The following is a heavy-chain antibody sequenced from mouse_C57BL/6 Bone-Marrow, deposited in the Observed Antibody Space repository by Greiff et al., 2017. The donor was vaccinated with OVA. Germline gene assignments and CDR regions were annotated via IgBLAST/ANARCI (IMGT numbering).Heavy chain of an antibody. CDR1: GYTFTSYW. J-gene: IGHJ2*01. CDR2: IDPSDSYT. D-gene: IGHD1-1*01. CDR3: ARYDYGSRRDYFDY. V-gene: IGHV1-50*01. Sequence: QVHVKQPGAELVKPGASVKLSCKASGYTFTSYWMQWVKQRPGQGLEWIGEIDPSDSYTNYNQKFKGKATLTVDTSSSTAYMQLSSLTSEDSAVYYCARYDYGSRRDYFDYWGQGTTLTVSS.